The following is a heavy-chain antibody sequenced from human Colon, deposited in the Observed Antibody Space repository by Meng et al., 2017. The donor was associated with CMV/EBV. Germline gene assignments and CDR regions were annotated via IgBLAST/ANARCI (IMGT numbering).Heavy chain of an antibody. Sequence: SCMPAGGTFSSSAIRWVRQAPAQGLEWMGGIIPNFGTANYAQKFQGRVTITTDESTSTAYMELSSLRSEATAVYYCARGPTGYYYDYWGQGTLVTVSS. CDR3: ARGPTGYYYDY. J-gene: IGHJ4*02. CDR1: GGTFSSSA. D-gene: IGHD3-22*01. CDR2: IIPNFGTA. V-gene: IGHV1-69*05.